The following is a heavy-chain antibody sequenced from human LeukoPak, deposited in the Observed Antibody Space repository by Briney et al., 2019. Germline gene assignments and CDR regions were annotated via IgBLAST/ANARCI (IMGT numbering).Heavy chain of an antibody. D-gene: IGHD1-26*01. Sequence: SETLSLTCAIYSESFSGYFWSWIRQPPGKGLEWIGEINYSGSTNYNPSLKSQVTISVDTSKKQFSLKLSSVTAADTAFYYCARYIVSYPHDAFDIWGQGTMVTVSS. J-gene: IGHJ3*02. CDR3: ARYIVSYPHDAFDI. CDR2: INYSGST. CDR1: SESFSGYF. V-gene: IGHV4-34*01.